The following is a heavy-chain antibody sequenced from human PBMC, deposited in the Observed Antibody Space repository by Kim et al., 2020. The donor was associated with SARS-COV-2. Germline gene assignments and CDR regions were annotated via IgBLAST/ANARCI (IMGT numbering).Heavy chain of an antibody. V-gene: IGHV4-39*07. CDR2: IYYSGSA. Sequence: SETLSLTCTVSGGFVSSSSYYWGWIRQPPGKGLEWIGSIYYSGSAYYNPSLKSRVTISEDTSKNQFSLTLSSVTAADTAMYYCARAYSGSFSMVYWGQGTLGTVSS. CDR1: GGFVSSSSYY. J-gene: IGHJ4*02. CDR3: ARAYSGSFSMVY. D-gene: IGHD1-26*01.